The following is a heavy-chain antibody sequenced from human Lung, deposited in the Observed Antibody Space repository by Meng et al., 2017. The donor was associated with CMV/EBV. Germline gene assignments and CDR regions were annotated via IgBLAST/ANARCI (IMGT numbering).Heavy chain of an antibody. V-gene: IGHV4-59*01. CDR2: IYYSGST. CDR3: ARVGRSGSYLPGLDY. D-gene: IGHD1-26*01. CDR1: GGSISSYH. J-gene: IGHJ4*02. Sequence: ESLKISCTVSGGSISSYHWSWIRQPPGKGLEWIGYIYYSGSTNYNPSLKSRVTISVDTSKNQFSLKLSSVTAADTAVYYCARVGRSGSYLPGLDYWGEWTLVTVS.